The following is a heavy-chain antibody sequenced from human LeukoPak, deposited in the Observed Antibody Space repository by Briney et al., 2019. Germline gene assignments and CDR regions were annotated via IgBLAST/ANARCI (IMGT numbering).Heavy chain of an antibody. CDR3: ARGSSWSLDY. CDR1: GFTFSRYW. J-gene: IGHJ4*02. D-gene: IGHD6-13*01. CDR2: IKTDGSTT. V-gene: IGHV3-74*01. Sequence: QSGGSLRLSCAASGFTFSRYWMHWARQAPRKGLVWVSHIKTDGSTTSYADSVKGRFTVSRDNAKNTLYLQMNSLRVEDTAVYYCARGSSWSLDYWGQGTLVTVSS.